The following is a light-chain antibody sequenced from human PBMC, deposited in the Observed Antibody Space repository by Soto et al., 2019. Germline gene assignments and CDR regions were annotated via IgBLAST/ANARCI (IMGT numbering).Light chain of an antibody. J-gene: IGKJ1*01. Sequence: DIGVTQPAATLSVSRGDRATLTCRANQALXSNFAWYQQKPGQAPRIRXAGASTMATGTPDRLSGSGSGTEFTLIISSLQPDDFANYYFQQYRSDTCTFGQGTKVDI. CDR3: QQYRSDTCT. V-gene: IGKV3-15*01. CDR2: GAS. CDR1: QALXSN.